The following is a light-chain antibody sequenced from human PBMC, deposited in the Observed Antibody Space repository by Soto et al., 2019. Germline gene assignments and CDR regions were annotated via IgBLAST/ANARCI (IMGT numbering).Light chain of an antibody. CDR3: MQALQTPYT. CDR1: QRLLHSNGNTF. V-gene: IGKV2-28*01. J-gene: IGKJ2*01. Sequence: EIVMTQSPPSLTVTPGEPASISCRSSQRLLHSNGNTFLDWCLQKPGQSPQLLIYLGSNRASGVPDRVSGSEAGTDFTLKIGRVEAEDVGVYYCMQALQTPYTFGQGTKLEIK. CDR2: LGS.